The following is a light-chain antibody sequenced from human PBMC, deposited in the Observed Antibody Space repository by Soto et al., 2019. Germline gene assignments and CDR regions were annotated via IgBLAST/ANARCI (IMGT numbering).Light chain of an antibody. CDR3: SSYTSTSAWV. CDR1: SSDVRGYKS. CDR2: DVS. V-gene: IGLV2-14*01. Sequence: QSALTQPASVSGSPGQSITISCTGTSSDVRGYKSVSWYQQESGKAPKLIIYDVSSRPSGVSDRFSGSKSGTTASLTISGLRTDDEADYSCSSYTSTSAWVFGGWSELTVL. J-gene: IGLJ3*02.